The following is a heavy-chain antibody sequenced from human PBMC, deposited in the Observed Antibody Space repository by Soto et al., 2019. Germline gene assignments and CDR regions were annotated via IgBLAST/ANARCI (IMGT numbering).Heavy chain of an antibody. D-gene: IGHD1-26*01. Sequence: PSETLSLTCIVSGGSISSSSHYWGWIRQPPGKGLEWIGSIHYTASTFDNPSLKSRVTISVDTSKNQFSLKLTSVTAADTAVYFCATYSGSWDFDYWGQGTLVTVSS. J-gene: IGHJ4*02. CDR2: IHYTAST. CDR3: ATYSGSWDFDY. V-gene: IGHV4-39*01. CDR1: GGSISSSSHY.